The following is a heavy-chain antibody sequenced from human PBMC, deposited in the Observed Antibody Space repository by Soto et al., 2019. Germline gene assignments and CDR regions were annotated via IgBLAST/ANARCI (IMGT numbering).Heavy chain of an antibody. Sequence: GSGPTLVNPTQTLTLTCTFSGFSLSTSGMCVSWIRQPPGKALEWLARIDWDDDKYYSTSLKTRLTISKDTSKNQVVLTMTNMDPVDTATYYCARIYVDPDVYYMDVWGKGTTVTVSS. J-gene: IGHJ6*03. D-gene: IGHD4-17*01. CDR1: GFSLSTSGMC. CDR3: ARIYVDPDVYYMDV. CDR2: IDWDDDK. V-gene: IGHV2-70*11.